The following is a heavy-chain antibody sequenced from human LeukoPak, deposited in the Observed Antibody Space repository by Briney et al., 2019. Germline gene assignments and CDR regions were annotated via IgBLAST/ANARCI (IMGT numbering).Heavy chain of an antibody. CDR3: ARGGYYGSGSYYNGMDV. Sequence: SQTLSLTCAISGDSVSSNSAAWNWIRQSPSRGLEWLGRTYYRSKWYNDYAVSVKSRITINSDTSKNQFSLQLNSVTPEDTAVYYCARGGYYGSGSYYNGMDVWGQGTTVTVSS. D-gene: IGHD3-10*01. J-gene: IGHJ6*02. CDR2: TYYRSKWYN. V-gene: IGHV6-1*01. CDR1: GDSVSSNSAA.